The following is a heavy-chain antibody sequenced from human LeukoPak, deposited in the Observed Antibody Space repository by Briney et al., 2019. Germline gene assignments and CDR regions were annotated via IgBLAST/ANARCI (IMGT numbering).Heavy chain of an antibody. J-gene: IGHJ3*02. CDR2: IYYSGST. D-gene: IGHD2-21*02. V-gene: IGHV4-59*01. CDR3: AREDCGGDCPTFDI. CDR1: GASISSYY. Sequence: SETLSLTCTVSGASISSYYWSWIRQPPGKGLEWIGYIYYSGSTNCNPSLKSRVTISVDMSKNQFSLKLSSVTAADTAVYYCAREDCGGDCPTFDIWGQGTMVTISS.